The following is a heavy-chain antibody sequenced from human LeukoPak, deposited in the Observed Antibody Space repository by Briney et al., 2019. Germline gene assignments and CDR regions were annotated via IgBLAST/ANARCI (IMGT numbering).Heavy chain of an antibody. J-gene: IGHJ4*02. D-gene: IGHD3-10*01. CDR2: IHHSGSS. Sequence: SETLSLTCTVSADSLSSGGHYWAWIRQLPGKGLESIGFIHHSGSSRHNPSLKDRVAISVDASRKQFALRLSSVTAADMAIYYCARGGNRFGGSYFDYWGQGIQVIVSS. V-gene: IGHV4-31*03. CDR3: ARGGNRFGGSYFDY. CDR1: ADSLSSGGHY.